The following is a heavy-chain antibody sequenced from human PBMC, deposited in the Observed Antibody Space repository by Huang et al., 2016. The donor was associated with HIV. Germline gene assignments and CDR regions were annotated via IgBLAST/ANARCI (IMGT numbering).Heavy chain of an antibody. J-gene: IGHJ4*02. CDR2: SNAGSGGT. CDR1: GYTFTSYP. D-gene: IGHD1-1*01. Sequence: QVQLVQSGSELRRPGASVRVSCQASGYTFTSYPIHWMRQAPGHRLEWMGRSNAGSGGTKYSEQFQGRLTITRDTYANIVYMELSSLSSEDTAVYYCVREGLEFTTYWGQGTLVTVSS. V-gene: IGHV1-3*01. CDR3: VREGLEFTTY.